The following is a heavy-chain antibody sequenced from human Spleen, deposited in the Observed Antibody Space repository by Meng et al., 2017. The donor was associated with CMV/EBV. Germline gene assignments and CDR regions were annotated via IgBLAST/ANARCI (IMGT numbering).Heavy chain of an antibody. V-gene: IGHV4-30-4*08. D-gene: IGHD3-16*01. CDR3: ATLYEGFDP. CDR1: GGSISRGDYY. Sequence: LACTVSGGSISRGDYYWSWVRQPPGKGLECIGYIYYSGSTYYNPSLKSRLTISLDTSKNQFSLKLSSVTAADTAVYYCATLYEGFDPWGQGTLVTVSS. J-gene: IGHJ5*02. CDR2: IYYSGST.